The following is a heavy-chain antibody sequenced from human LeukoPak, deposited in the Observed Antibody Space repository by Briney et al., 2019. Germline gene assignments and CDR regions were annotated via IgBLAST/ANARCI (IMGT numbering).Heavy chain of an antibody. CDR2: ISYDGSNK. D-gene: IGHD6-13*01. CDR3: AKGSSSSWYWFDP. J-gene: IGHJ5*02. V-gene: IGHV3-30*18. CDR1: GFTFSSYG. Sequence: GGSLRLSCAASGFTFSSYGMHWVRQAPGKGLEWVAVISYDGSNKYYADSVKGRFTISRDNSKNTLYLQMNSLRAEDTAVYYCAKGSSSSWYWFDPWGQGTLVTVSS.